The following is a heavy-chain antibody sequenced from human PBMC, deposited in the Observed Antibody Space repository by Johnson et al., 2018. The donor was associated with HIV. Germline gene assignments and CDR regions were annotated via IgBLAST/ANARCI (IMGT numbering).Heavy chain of an antibody. CDR2: ISSDGSNK. D-gene: IGHD5-24*01. Sequence: VQLVESGGGVVQPGKSLRLSCVASAFAFSSYAMHWVRQTPGKGLEWVAVISSDGSNKYFADSVKGRFIISRDNSKNTLYLQMNSLTTEDTAAYYCARDGPWLQSQRDAFDIWGQGTMVTVSS. CDR1: AFAFSSYA. J-gene: IGHJ3*02. V-gene: IGHV3-30*04. CDR3: ARDGPWLQSQRDAFDI.